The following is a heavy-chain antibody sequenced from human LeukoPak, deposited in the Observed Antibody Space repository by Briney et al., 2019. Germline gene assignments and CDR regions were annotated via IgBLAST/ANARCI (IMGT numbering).Heavy chain of an antibody. CDR1: GYTFTSFF. CDR2: IYTGESDT. J-gene: IGHJ4*02. D-gene: IGHD1-14*01. V-gene: IGHV5-51*01. CDR3: ARPITGARTDLGY. Sequence: GESLKISCKASGYTFTSFFIGWVRQMPGQGLEWMGIIYTGESDTRYSPSFQGQVTISVDKSISTAYLQWRSLKASDTAIYYCARPITGARTDLGYWGQGTLVTVSS.